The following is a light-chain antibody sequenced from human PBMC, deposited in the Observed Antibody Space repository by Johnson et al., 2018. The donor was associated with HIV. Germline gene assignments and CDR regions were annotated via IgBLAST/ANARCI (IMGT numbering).Light chain of an antibody. J-gene: IGLJ1*01. CDR3: GTWDSSLSTYYV. CDR2: DNN. Sequence: QSVLTQPPSVSAAPGQKVTISCSGSRSNIGNHYVSWYQLLPGTAPKLLIYDNNQRPSGIPDRFSVSKSGTSATLGITGLPTGDEADYYCGTWDSSLSTYYVFGTGTKVTVL. CDR1: RSNIGNHY. V-gene: IGLV1-51*01.